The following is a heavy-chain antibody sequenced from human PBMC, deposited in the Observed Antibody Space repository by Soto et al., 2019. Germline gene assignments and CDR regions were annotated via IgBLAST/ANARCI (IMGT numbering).Heavy chain of an antibody. V-gene: IGHV4-30-4*01. J-gene: IGHJ4*02. D-gene: IGHD4-17*01. CDR3: ARGREVTSPLGWVY. CDR1: GGSISSGDYY. CDR2: IYYSGST. Sequence: PSETLSLTCTVSGGSISSGDYYWSWIRQPPGKGLEWIGYIYYSGSTYYNPSLRSRVTISVDTSKNQFSLKLSSVTAADTAVYYCARGREVTSPLGWVYWGQGPLVTVSS.